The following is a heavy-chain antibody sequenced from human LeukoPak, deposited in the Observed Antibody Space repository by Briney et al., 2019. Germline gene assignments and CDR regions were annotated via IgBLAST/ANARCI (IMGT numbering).Heavy chain of an antibody. Sequence: GGSLRLSCAASGFTFSSYSMNWVRQAPGKGLEWVSAISGSGGSTYYADSVKGRFTISRDNSKNTLYLQMNSLRAEDTAVYYCAKRTVTSRVPWFDPWGQGTLVTVSS. V-gene: IGHV3-23*01. J-gene: IGHJ5*02. D-gene: IGHD4-17*01. CDR2: ISGSGGST. CDR1: GFTFSSYS. CDR3: AKRTVTSRVPWFDP.